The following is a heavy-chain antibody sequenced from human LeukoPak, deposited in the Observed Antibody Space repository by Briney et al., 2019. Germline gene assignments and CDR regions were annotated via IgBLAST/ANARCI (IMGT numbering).Heavy chain of an antibody. D-gene: IGHD1-26*01. CDR3: ARETSRSGSYPDY. Sequence: PGGSLRLSCAASGFTFSSYWMHWVRQGPGKGLVWVLRINSDGSSTSYADSVKGRFTISRDNAKNTLYLQMNSLRAEDTAVYYCARETSRSGSYPDYWGQGTLVTVSS. J-gene: IGHJ4*02. V-gene: IGHV3-74*01. CDR2: INSDGSST. CDR1: GFTFSSYW.